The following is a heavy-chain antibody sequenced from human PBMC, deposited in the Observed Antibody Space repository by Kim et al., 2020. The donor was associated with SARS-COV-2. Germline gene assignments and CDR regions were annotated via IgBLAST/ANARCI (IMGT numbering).Heavy chain of an antibody. D-gene: IGHD2-15*01. J-gene: IGHJ3*02. CDR2: IYYSGST. CDR1: GGSISSGDYY. Sequence: SETLSLTCTVSGGSISSGDYYWSWIRQPPGKGLEWIGYIYYSGSTYYNPSLKSRVTISVDTSKNQFSLKLSSVTAADTAVYYCARGVAPDAFDIWGQGTMVTVSS. V-gene: IGHV4-30-4*01. CDR3: ARGVAPDAFDI.